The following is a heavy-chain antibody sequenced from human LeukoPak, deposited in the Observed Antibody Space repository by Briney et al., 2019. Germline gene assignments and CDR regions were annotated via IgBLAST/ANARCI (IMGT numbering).Heavy chain of an antibody. V-gene: IGHV3-48*01. Sequence: GGSLRLSCAASGFTFSSYAMNWVRQAPGRGLEWVSYIGPSGTSIYYADSVKGRFTISRDNARTSLYLQMNSLRAEDTAIYYCATYRQVLLPFESWGQGTLVTVSS. CDR1: GFTFSSYA. CDR3: ATYRQVLLPFES. D-gene: IGHD2-8*02. J-gene: IGHJ4*02. CDR2: IGPSGTSI.